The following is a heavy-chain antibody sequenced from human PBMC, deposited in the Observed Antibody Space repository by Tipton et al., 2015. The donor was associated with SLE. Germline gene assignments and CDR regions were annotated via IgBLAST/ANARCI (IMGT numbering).Heavy chain of an antibody. CDR3: GRAPRPIAVAGWYFDL. Sequence: TLSLTCSVSGDSISSNSWIWIRQPPGKGLDWIGYISNGGGTNYNPSLKSRVTISVDMAKNQFSLRLSSVTAADTAVYYCGRAPRPIAVAGWYFDLWGRGTLVTVSS. V-gene: IGHV4-59*01. CDR2: ISNGGGT. D-gene: IGHD6-19*01. J-gene: IGHJ2*01. CDR1: GDSISSNS.